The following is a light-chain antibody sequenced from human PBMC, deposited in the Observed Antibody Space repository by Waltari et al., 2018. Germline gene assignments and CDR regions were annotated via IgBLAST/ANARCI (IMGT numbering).Light chain of an antibody. Sequence: SYALTQPPSVSVAPGTTARITCGGDNIGSYSVHWYQQKPGQAPVLVIFYDSDRPSGIPGRFPGSNSGNTATRTISSVEAGDEAKYYCHVWHPDMDPGVFGPGTEVSV. CDR1: NIGSYS. CDR2: YDS. J-gene: IGLJ1*01. V-gene: IGLV3-21*04. CDR3: HVWHPDMDPGV.